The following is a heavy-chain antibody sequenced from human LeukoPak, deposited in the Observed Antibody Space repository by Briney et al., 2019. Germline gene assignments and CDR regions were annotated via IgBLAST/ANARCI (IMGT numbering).Heavy chain of an antibody. CDR2: ILYDRSNK. D-gene: IGHD2-2*02. Sequence: PPGSLTLSCAASGFTFNSYAMHWVRQAPDKWLEWVAVILYDRSNKFYADSGKGRFTTSRDNSKNTLYLQMNSLRAEDTAVYYCAKEGLAIFDMDVWGKGTTVTVSS. CDR1: GFTFNSYA. J-gene: IGHJ6*03. CDR3: AKEGLAIFDMDV. V-gene: IGHV3-33*06.